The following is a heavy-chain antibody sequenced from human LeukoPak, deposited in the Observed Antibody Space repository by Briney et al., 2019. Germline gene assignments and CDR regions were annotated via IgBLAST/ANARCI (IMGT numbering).Heavy chain of an antibody. CDR3: AKQAYYYDSSGYYYMFDAFDI. J-gene: IGHJ3*02. CDR2: ISWNSGSI. CDR1: GFTFDDYA. D-gene: IGHD3-22*01. V-gene: IGHV3-9*01. Sequence: PGGSLRLSCAASGFTFDDYAMPWVRHVPGKGLEWVSGISWNSGSIGYADSVKGRFTISRDNAKNSLYLQMNSLRAEDTALYYCAKQAYYYDSSGYYYMFDAFDIWGQGTMVTVSS.